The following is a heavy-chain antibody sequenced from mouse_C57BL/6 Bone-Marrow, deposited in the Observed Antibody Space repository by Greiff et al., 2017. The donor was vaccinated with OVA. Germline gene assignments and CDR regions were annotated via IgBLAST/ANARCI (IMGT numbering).Heavy chain of an antibody. J-gene: IGHJ3*01. Sequence: DVMLVESGEGLVKPGGSLKLSCAASGFTFSSYAMSWVRQTPEKRLEWVAYISSGGDYIYYADTVKGRFTISRDNARNTLYRQMSSLKSEDTAMYYCTREDYGSIYWGQGTLVTVSA. CDR2: ISSGGDYI. CDR1: GFTFSSYA. V-gene: IGHV5-9-1*02. CDR3: TREDYGSIY. D-gene: IGHD1-1*01.